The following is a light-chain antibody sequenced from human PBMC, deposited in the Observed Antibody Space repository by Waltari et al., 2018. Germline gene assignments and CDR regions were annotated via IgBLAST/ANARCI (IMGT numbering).Light chain of an antibody. CDR1: QTITSW. J-gene: IGKJ1*01. CDR3: QQYNSYSPWT. CDR2: DAS. Sequence: ILLTQSPSTLSASVGDIVTITCRAIQTITSWLAWYQQKPGKAPNLLIFDASSLANGVPSRFSGSGSGTEFTLSISSLQPDDFATYYCQQYNSYSPWTFGPGTKVEIK. V-gene: IGKV1-5*01.